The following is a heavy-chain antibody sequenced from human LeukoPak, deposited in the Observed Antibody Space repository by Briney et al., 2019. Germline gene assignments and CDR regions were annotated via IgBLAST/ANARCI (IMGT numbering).Heavy chain of an antibody. D-gene: IGHD3-22*01. CDR3: ARAPSEIGGYYPEYFRH. Sequence: PGGSLRLSCVASGFTFSSHWMHWVRQAPGKGLVWASRIKSDGSTNYADSVKGRFTISRDNAKNTVSLQMNSLRAEDTGVYFCARAPSEIGGYYPEYFRHWGQGTLVTVSS. CDR1: GFTFSSHW. V-gene: IGHV3-74*01. CDR2: IKSDGST. J-gene: IGHJ1*01.